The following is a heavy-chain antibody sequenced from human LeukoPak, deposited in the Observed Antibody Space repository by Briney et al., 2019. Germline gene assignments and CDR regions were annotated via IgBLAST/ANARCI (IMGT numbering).Heavy chain of an antibody. D-gene: IGHD3-22*01. V-gene: IGHV4-34*01. Sequence: SETLSLTCAVYGGSFSGYYWSWIRQPPGKGLEWIGEINHSGGTNYNPSLKSRVTISVDTSKNQFSLKLSSVTAADTAVYYCARGRSAYYYDSSGRRPDAFDIWGQGTMVTVSS. CDR3: ARGRSAYYYDSSGRRPDAFDI. CDR1: GGSFSGYY. CDR2: INHSGGT. J-gene: IGHJ3*02.